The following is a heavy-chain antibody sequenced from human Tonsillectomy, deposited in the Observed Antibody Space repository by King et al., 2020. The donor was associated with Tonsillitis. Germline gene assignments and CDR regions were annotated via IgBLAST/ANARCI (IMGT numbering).Heavy chain of an antibody. J-gene: IGHJ4*02. D-gene: IGHD1-26*01. CDR2: ISYDGSQN. Sequence: QLVQSGGGVVQPGRSLRLSCAASGFTFSIYAMHWVRQAPGKGLEWVAVISYDGSQNFYADSVKGRFTISRDNSKNTLYLQMNSLRAADTAVYYCAREPFLPRGIARAYYFDYWGQGTLVTVSS. CDR3: AREPFLPRGIARAYYFDY. V-gene: IGHV3-30*04. CDR1: GFTFSIYA.